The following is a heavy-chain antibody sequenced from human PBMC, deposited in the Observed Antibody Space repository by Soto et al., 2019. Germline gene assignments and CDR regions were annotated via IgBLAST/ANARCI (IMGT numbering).Heavy chain of an antibody. D-gene: IGHD1-1*01. J-gene: IGHJ4*02. Sequence: LSLTCTVSGGSFSRNTYYWGWIRQPPGKGLEWIGSMYYSGSTYYNPSLKSRVTISVDTSKNQFSLKVTSVTAADTAVYFCARHNVDWSGNGYWGQGTLVTVSS. CDR3: ARHNVDWSGNGY. V-gene: IGHV4-39*01. CDR1: GGSFSRNTYY. CDR2: MYYSGST.